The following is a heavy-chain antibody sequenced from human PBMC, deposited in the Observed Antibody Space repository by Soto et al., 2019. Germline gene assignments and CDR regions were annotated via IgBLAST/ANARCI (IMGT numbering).Heavy chain of an antibody. CDR3: TTTKGRLEQPTNDF. V-gene: IGHV3-15*01. CDR2: IKSDAYGGAI. CDR1: GFTFSNAW. J-gene: IGHJ4*02. D-gene: IGHD2-8*01. Sequence: EVQLVESGGGLVKPGGSLRLSCAGSGFTFSNAWMSWVRRAPGKGLEWVGRIKSDAYGGAIDYAAPVKGRFTISRDDSKNTLFLQMNNLRAEDTAVYSCTTTKGRLEQPTNDFRGQGTPVSVSS.